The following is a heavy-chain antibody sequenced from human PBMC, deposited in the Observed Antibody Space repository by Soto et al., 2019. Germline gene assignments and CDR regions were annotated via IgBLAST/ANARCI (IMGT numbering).Heavy chain of an antibody. CDR2: IYYSGST. Sequence: SETLSLTCTVSGRSISSYYWSWIRQPPGKGLEWIGYIYYSGSTNYNPSLKSRVTISVDTSKNQFALKLSSVTAADTAVYYCARTVVPAAIWGYCSGGSCYPYYFDYWGQGTLVTVS. V-gene: IGHV4-59*01. J-gene: IGHJ4*02. CDR3: ARTVVPAAIWGYCSGGSCYPYYFDY. CDR1: GRSISSYY. D-gene: IGHD2-15*01.